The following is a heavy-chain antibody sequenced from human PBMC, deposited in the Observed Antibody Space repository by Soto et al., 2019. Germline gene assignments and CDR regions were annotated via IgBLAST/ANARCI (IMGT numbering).Heavy chain of an antibody. CDR2: IYYSGNT. CDR3: ARSNYRGWFDP. Sequence: PSETLSLTCAVSGDSITSNYWWGWIRQPPGKGLEWIGYIYYSGNTFYNPSLKSRVTMSVDTSKNQFSLNVNSVTAVGTAVYYCARSNYRGWFDPWGQGTLVTVSS. J-gene: IGHJ5*02. V-gene: IGHV4-28*01. CDR1: GDSITSNYW. D-gene: IGHD1-7*01.